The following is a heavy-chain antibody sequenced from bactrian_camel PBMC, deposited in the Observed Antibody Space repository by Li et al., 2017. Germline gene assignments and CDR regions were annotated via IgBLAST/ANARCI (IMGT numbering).Heavy chain of an antibody. CDR2: ITSGSGTT. Sequence: HVQLVESGGGSVQAGGSLRLSCAASGFTFSSYWMFWVRQAPGKGLEWVSTITSGSGTTAYADSLKGRLTISRDNAKNTLYLQMNSLKPEDTAMYYCAARARGASGCYLYGFSGYWGPGTQVTVS. D-gene: IGHD2*01. CDR3: AARARGASGCYLYGFSGY. J-gene: IGHJ6*01. V-gene: IGHV3S1*01. CDR1: GFTFSSYW.